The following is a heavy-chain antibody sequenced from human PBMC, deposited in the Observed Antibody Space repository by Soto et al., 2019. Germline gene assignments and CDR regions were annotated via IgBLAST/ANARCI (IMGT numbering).Heavy chain of an antibody. Sequence: QVQLVESGGALVKPGGSLRLSCAASGFPFSDYYMSWIRQAPGKGLEWVSSIGGSSSYTNNADSVKGRFTISRDNAKNSLDLQMNSLRAEDTAVYYCARRRPTGYYNYLGQGTLVTVSA. V-gene: IGHV3-11*05. CDR2: IGGSSSYT. D-gene: IGHD3-9*01. CDR3: ARRRPTGYYNY. J-gene: IGHJ4*02. CDR1: GFPFSDYY.